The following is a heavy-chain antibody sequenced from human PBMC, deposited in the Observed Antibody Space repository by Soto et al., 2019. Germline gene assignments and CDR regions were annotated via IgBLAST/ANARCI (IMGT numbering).Heavy chain of an antibody. D-gene: IGHD6-13*01. CDR3: ARDEITIAAAGTAY. V-gene: IGHV4-34*01. J-gene: IGHJ4*02. CDR1: GGSFSGYY. Sequence: SETLSLTCAVYGGSFSGYYWSWIRQPPGKGLEWIGEINHSGSTNYNPSLKSRVTISVDTSKNQFSLKLSSVTAADTAVYYCARDEITIAAAGTAYWGQGTLVTVSS. CDR2: INHSGST.